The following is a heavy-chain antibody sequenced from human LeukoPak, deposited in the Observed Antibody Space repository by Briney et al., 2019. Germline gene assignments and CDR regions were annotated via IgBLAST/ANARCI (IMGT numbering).Heavy chain of an antibody. CDR3: TTELGYCSSTSCPIKRGYFDY. D-gene: IGHD2-2*03. CDR1: GFTFSNAW. J-gene: IGHJ4*02. Sequence: PGGYLRLSCAASGFTFSNAWMSWVRQAPGKGLEWVGRIKSKTDGGTTDYAAPVKGRCTISRDDSKNTLYLQMNSLKTEDTAVYYCTTELGYCSSTSCPIKRGYFDYWGQGTLVTVSS. V-gene: IGHV3-15*01. CDR2: IKSKTDGGTT.